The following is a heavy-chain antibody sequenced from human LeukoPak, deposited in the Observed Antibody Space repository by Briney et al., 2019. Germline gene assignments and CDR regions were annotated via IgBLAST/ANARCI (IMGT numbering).Heavy chain of an antibody. CDR1: GGSISSYY. CDR3: AGAYCGGDCYSRRTFDI. D-gene: IGHD2-21*02. V-gene: IGHV4-59*12. CDR2: IYYSGST. Sequence: SETLSLTCTVSGGSISSYYWSWIRQPPGKGLEWIGYIYYSGSTNYNPSLKSRVTLSVDKSKNQFSLRLSSVTAADTAVYYCAGAYCGGDCYSRRTFDIWGQGTMVTVSS. J-gene: IGHJ3*02.